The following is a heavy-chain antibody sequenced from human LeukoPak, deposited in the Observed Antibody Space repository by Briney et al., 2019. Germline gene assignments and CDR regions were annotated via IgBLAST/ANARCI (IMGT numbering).Heavy chain of an antibody. CDR1: GFTFSSYW. CDR3: ARVGRFNWFDP. Sequence: GGSLRLSCAASGFTFSSYWMSWVRQAPGKGLEWVANIKQDGSEKYYVDSVKGRFTISRDNAKNSLYLQMNSLRAEHTAVYYCARVGRFNWFDPWGQGTLVTVSS. J-gene: IGHJ5*02. V-gene: IGHV3-7*01. CDR2: IKQDGSEK.